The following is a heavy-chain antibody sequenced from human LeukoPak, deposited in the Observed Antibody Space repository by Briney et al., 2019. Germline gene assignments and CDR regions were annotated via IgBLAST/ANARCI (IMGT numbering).Heavy chain of an antibody. J-gene: IGHJ3*02. CDR2: INHSGST. CDR1: GGSFSGYY. D-gene: IGHD6-19*01. CDR3: ARRLQWLVPGDAFDI. Sequence: PSETLSLTCAVYGGSFSGYYWSWIRQPPGKGLEWIGEINHSGSTNYNPSLKSRVTISVDTSKNQFSLKLSSVTAADTAVYYCARRLQWLVPGDAFDIWGQGTMVTVSS. V-gene: IGHV4-34*01.